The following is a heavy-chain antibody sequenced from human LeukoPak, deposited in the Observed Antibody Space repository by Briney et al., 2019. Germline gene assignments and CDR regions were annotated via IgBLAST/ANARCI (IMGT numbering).Heavy chain of an antibody. D-gene: IGHD4-11*01. J-gene: IGHJ4*02. CDR2: ISGSGGST. V-gene: IGHV3-23*01. CDR1: CFTFSSYA. CDR3: AKGMTKMTRSEVY. Sequence: GGSLRLSCAASCFTFSSYAMSWVRQAPGKGLEWVSAISGSGGSTYYADSVKGRFTISRDNSKNTLYLQMNSLSAEDTAVYYCAKGMTKMTRSEVYWGQRTLVTVSS.